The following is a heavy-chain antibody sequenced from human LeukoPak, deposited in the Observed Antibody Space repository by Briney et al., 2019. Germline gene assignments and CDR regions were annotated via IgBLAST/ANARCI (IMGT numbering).Heavy chain of an antibody. D-gene: IGHD1-14*01. CDR1: GGSIGYNY. CDR2: ISSSGSI. J-gene: IGHJ4*02. Sequence: SETLSLTCTVSGGSIGYNYWNWIRQSPERGLEWIGYISSSGSIDYTPSLRSRVTMSLDTSKNHLSLNLRSVSAADTAIYYCAGYDHTNYLAYWGQGTLVTVSA. V-gene: IGHV4-59*13. CDR3: AGYDHTNYLAY.